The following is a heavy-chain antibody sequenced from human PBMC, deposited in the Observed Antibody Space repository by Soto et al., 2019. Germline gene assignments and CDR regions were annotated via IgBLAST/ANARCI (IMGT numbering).Heavy chain of an antibody. J-gene: IGHJ4*02. Sequence: XGSLRLSCAASGFTFSSYSMNWVRQAPGKGLEWVSYISSSSSTIYYADSVKGRFTISRDNAKNSLYLQMNSLRAEDTAVYYCARGGDNEWGPEAGTDYWGQGTLVTVSS. CDR2: ISSSSSTI. CDR3: ARGGDNEWGPEAGTDY. CDR1: GFTFSSYS. D-gene: IGHD6-19*01. V-gene: IGHV3-48*01.